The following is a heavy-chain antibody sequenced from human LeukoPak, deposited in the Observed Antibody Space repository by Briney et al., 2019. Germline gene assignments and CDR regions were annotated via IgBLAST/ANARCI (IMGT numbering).Heavy chain of an antibody. Sequence: ASVKVSCKASGYTFTSYGISWVRQAPGQGLEWMGWISAYNGNTNYAQKLQGRVTMTTDTSTSTAYMELRSLRSDDTAVYYCARDKSTMGYCSGGSCFSSYWGQGTLVTVSS. J-gene: IGHJ4*02. CDR2: ISAYNGNT. V-gene: IGHV1-18*01. CDR3: ARDKSTMGYCSGGSCFSSY. CDR1: GYTFTSYG. D-gene: IGHD2-15*01.